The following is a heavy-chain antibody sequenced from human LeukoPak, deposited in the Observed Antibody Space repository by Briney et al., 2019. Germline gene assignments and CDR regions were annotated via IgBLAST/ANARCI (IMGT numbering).Heavy chain of an antibody. CDR3: ARDWSYGGNPVY. CDR2: IKQDGSEK. D-gene: IGHD4-23*01. Sequence: GGSLRLSCAASGFTFSSYWMSWVRHAPGKGLEWVANIKQDGSEKYYVDSVKGRFTISRDNAKNSLFLLMDSLRAEDTAVYYCARDWSYGGNPVYWGQGTLVTVSS. CDR1: GFTFSSYW. V-gene: IGHV3-7*01. J-gene: IGHJ4*02.